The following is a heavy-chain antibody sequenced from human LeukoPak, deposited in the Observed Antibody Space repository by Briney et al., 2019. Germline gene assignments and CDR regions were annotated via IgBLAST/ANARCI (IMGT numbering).Heavy chain of an antibody. CDR3: TQHRSEFWSASVY. J-gene: IGHJ4*02. CDR2: IGGGDIA. D-gene: IGHD3-3*01. CDR1: GFTFRSYA. V-gene: IGHV3-23*01. Sequence: GGSLRLSCAASGFTFRSYAMSWVRQAPGKGLEWVSIIGGGDIANYEASAENRFTPTREISKNTLYLQQNSLRSEDNTAYYCTQHRSEFWSASVYWGLGTVVTVSS.